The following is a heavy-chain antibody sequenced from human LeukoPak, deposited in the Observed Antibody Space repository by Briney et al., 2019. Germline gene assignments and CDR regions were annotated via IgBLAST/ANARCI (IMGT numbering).Heavy chain of an antibody. CDR1: GYTFTSYG. J-gene: IGHJ5*02. Sequence: ASVKVSCKPSGYTFTSYGISWVRQAPGQGLEWMGWISAYNGNTNYAQKLQGRVTMTTDTSTSTAYMELRSLRSDDTAVYYCTRVGNRHYDILTGYYAKDNWFDPWGQGTLVTVSS. CDR2: ISAYNGNT. V-gene: IGHV1-18*01. D-gene: IGHD3-9*01. CDR3: TRVGNRHYDILTGYYAKDNWFDP.